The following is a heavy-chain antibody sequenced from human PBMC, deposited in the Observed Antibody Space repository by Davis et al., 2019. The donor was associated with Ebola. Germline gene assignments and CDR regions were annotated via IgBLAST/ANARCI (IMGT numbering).Heavy chain of an antibody. V-gene: IGHV3-23*01. J-gene: IGHJ6*02. D-gene: IGHD6-13*01. CDR3: ARVKQQLVRTYYYYGMDV. CDR1: GFTFSSYA. CDR2: ISGSGGST. Sequence: GESLKISCAASGFTFSSYAMNWVRQAPGKGLEWVSAISGSGGSTYYADSVKGRFTISRDNSKNTLYLQMNSLRAEDTAVYYCARVKQQLVRTYYYYGMDVWGQGTTVTVSS.